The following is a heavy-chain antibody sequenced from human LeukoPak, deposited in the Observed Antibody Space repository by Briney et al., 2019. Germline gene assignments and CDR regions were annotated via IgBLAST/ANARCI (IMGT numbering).Heavy chain of an antibody. CDR2: IYSDGST. CDR3: ARERGRGRDSPWFDY. V-gene: IGHV3-53*01. J-gene: IGHJ4*02. Sequence: GGSLRLSCAASGFIVSGDFMSWVRQAPGKGLEWVSGIYSDGSTYYADSVKGRFTISRDNSKNTLDLQMTGLRAEDTAVYYCARERGRGRDSPWFDYWGQGTLVTVSS. CDR1: GFIVSGDF. D-gene: IGHD1-26*01.